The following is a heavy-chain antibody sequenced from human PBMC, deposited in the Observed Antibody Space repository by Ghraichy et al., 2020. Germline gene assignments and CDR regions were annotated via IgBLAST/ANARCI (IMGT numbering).Heavy chain of an antibody. Sequence: GGSLRLSCAASGFTFSNYGMHWVRQAPGKGLEWVAVISYDGSKKYYEDSVKGRFTLSRDNSKNTLYVQMNSLRVEDTAVYYCAKDLSGSAVDYWGQGTLVTVSS. CDR3: AKDLSGSAVDY. J-gene: IGHJ4*02. CDR2: ISYDGSKK. V-gene: IGHV3-30*18. CDR1: GFTFSNYG. D-gene: IGHD6-19*01.